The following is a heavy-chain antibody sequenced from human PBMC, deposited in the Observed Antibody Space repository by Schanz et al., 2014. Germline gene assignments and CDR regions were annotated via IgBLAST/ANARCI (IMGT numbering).Heavy chain of an antibody. D-gene: IGHD3-3*01. Sequence: QVPLQESGPGLVKSSETLSLTCTVSGGSISSFYWCWIRQPAGKGLEWIGRIYTSGSTNYNPSLKSRVTISLDPSKTQFSLKLSSVTAADTAVYYCARDRGYDFSFDPWGQGTLVTVSS. CDR3: ARDRGYDFSFDP. V-gene: IGHV4-4*07. CDR1: GGSISSFY. CDR2: IYTSGST. J-gene: IGHJ5*02.